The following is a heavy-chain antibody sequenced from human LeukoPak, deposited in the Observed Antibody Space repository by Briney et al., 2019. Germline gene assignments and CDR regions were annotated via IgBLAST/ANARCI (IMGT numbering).Heavy chain of an antibody. D-gene: IGHD3-9*01. J-gene: IGHJ6*03. CDR2: IYYSGST. CDR3: ARGFSHYDILTGYDYYYMDV. Sequence: SETLSLTCTVSGGPISSSSYYWGWIRQPPGKGLEWIGSIYYSGSTYYNPSLKSRVTISVDTSKNQFSLKPSSVTAADTAVYYCARGFSHYDILTGYDYYYMDVWGKGTTVTISS. V-gene: IGHV4-39*07. CDR1: GGPISSSSYY.